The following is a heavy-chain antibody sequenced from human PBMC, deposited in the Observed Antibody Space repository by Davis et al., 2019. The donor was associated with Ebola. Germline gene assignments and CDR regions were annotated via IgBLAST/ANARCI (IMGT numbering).Heavy chain of an antibody. V-gene: IGHV1-46*01. J-gene: IGHJ3*02. CDR1: GYRFTSYY. CDR2: INPITGGT. CDR3: AREGGRYYDSSGYVFDI. Sequence: ASVTVSCKASGYRFTSYYMHWARQAPGQGLEWMGIINPITGGTSCAQNFQVRVNMTRDTSTSTVYMELSSLRSEDTAVYYCAREGGRYYDSSGYVFDIWGQGTMVKVSS. D-gene: IGHD3-22*01.